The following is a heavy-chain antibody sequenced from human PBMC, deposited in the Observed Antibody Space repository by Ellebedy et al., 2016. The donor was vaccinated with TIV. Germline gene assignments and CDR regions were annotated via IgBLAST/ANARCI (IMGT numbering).Heavy chain of an antibody. V-gene: IGHV5-10-1*01. CDR1: GYSFASQW. Sequence: GESLKISCQGSGYSFASQWISWVRQVPGKGLEWMGRIDPGDSYITYSPPFQGHVTFSTDKSIRTAYLQWGSLKASDTAMYYCARLVLRTTSTRGDVFDIWGQGTMVTVSS. CDR2: IDPGDSYI. CDR3: ARLVLRTTSTRGDVFDI. D-gene: IGHD2/OR15-2a*01. J-gene: IGHJ3*02.